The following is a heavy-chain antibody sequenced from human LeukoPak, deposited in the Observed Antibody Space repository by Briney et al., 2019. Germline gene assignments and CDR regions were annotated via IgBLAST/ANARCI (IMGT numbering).Heavy chain of an antibody. CDR2: ISGSGGST. CDR3: AKDVSLGYSSSWYGPSYFDY. V-gene: IGHV3-23*01. D-gene: IGHD6-13*01. Sequence: GGSLRLSCAASGFTFSIYSMSWVRQAPGKGLEWVSSISGSGGSTYYADSVKGRFTISRDNSKNTLYLQMNSLRAEDTAVYYCAKDVSLGYSSSWYGPSYFDYWGQGTLVTVSS. CDR1: GFTFSIYS. J-gene: IGHJ4*02.